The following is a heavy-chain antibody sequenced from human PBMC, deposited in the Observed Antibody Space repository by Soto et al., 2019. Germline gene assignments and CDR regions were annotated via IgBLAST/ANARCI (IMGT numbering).Heavy chain of an antibody. J-gene: IGHJ4*02. Sequence: SETLSLTCTVSGGSISSSSYYWGWIRQPPGKGLEWIGSIYYSGSTYYNPSLKSRVTISVDTSKNQFSLKLSSVTAADTAVYYCARQPPPPVLRFLEWLLSPFDYWGQGTLVTVSS. CDR2: IYYSGST. CDR3: ARQPPPPVLRFLEWLLSPFDY. D-gene: IGHD3-3*01. V-gene: IGHV4-39*01. CDR1: GGSISSSSYY.